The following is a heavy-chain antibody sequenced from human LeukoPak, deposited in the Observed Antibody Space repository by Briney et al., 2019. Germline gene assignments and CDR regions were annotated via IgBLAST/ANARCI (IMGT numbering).Heavy chain of an antibody. Sequence: SETLSLTCTVSGGSISTYYWSWIRQPAGKGLEWIGRFYTSGSTNYNPSLKSRVTMSVDTSKNQFSLNLSSVTAADTAVYYCARVTGDSLAFDYWGQGTLVTVSS. CDR1: GGSISTYY. J-gene: IGHJ4*02. CDR2: FYTSGST. D-gene: IGHD7-27*01. V-gene: IGHV4-4*07. CDR3: ARVTGDSLAFDY.